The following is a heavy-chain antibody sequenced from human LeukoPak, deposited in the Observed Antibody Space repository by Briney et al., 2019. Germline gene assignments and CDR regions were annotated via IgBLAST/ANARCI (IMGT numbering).Heavy chain of an antibody. CDR1: GFTLNSYE. J-gene: IGHJ4*02. CDR2: IGASGSHT. V-gene: IGHV3-23*01. CDR3: ARDLSSLGLDD. D-gene: IGHD7-27*01. Sequence: GGSLRLSCAASGFTLNSYETNWVRQAPGKGLEWVSGIGASGSHTYFADSVKGRFSISRDNSKNTVYLQMNSLRAGDTALYFCARDLSSLGLDDWGQGTLVTVSS.